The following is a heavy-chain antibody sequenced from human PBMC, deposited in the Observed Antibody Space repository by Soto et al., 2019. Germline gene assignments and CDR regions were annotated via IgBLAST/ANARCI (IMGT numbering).Heavy chain of an antibody. Sequence: GGSLRLSCAASEFTLSRYGMRGVGQAPGAGVEGVAVRSYGGSNKYYADSVKGRFTISRDNSKNTLYLQMNSLRAEDTAVYYCAKDLNFWSGPYSSSYGMDVWGKGTTVTVSS. CDR3: AKDLNFWSGPYSSSYGMDV. D-gene: IGHD3-3*01. CDR2: RSYGGSNK. CDR1: EFTLSRYG. V-gene: IGHV3-30*18. J-gene: IGHJ6*04.